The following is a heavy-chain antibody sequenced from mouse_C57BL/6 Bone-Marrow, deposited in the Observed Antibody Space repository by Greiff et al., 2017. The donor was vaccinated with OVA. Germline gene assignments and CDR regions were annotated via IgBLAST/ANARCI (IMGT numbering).Heavy chain of an antibody. CDR1: GYAFSSYW. Sequence: QVQLQQSGAELVKPGASVKISCKASGYAFSSYWMNWVKQRPGKGLEWIGQIYPGDGDTNYNGKFKSKATLTADKSSSTAYMQLSSLTSEDSAVYFCARCLDSRDSMDYWGQGTSVTVSS. D-gene: IGHD3-1*01. J-gene: IGHJ4*01. CDR3: ARCLDSRDSMDY. CDR2: IYPGDGDT. V-gene: IGHV1-80*01.